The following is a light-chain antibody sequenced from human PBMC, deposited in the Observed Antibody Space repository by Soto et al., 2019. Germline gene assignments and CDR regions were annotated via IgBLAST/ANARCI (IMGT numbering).Light chain of an antibody. V-gene: IGKV1-33*01. CDR1: QDVGTC. CDR3: QQCRDVPLT. Sequence: DIQMTQSPSSLCASVGDIVTIPWQASQDVGTCLNWYQQKPGRAPEFLFQHASNLATGVPSKFSGSGSGTHFSFTSTSLQPEDIATYYCQQCRDVPLTFGGGTKVDIK. J-gene: IGKJ4*01. CDR2: HAS.